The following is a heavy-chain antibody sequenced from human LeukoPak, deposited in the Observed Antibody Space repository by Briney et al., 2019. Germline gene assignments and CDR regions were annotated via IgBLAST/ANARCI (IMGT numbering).Heavy chain of an antibody. D-gene: IGHD6-19*01. Sequence: AASVRVSCKASGHTFTSYGISWVRQAPGQGLEWMGGIIPIFGTANYAQKFQGRVTIAADESTSTAYMELSSLRSEDTAVYYCASLPVGSGLMYGMDVWGQGTTVTVSS. CDR1: GHTFTSYG. CDR2: IIPIFGTA. J-gene: IGHJ6*02. V-gene: IGHV1-69*13. CDR3: ASLPVGSGLMYGMDV.